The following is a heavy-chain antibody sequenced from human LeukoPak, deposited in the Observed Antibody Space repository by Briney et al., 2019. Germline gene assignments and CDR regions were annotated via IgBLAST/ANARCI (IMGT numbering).Heavy chain of an antibody. CDR3: AKGVGRGYSYGYFDY. J-gene: IGHJ4*02. Sequence: GGSLRLSCAASGFTFSSYAMSWVRQAPGKGLEWVSAISGGGDSTCYADSVKGRFTISRDNSKNTLYLQMNSLRAEDTAVYYCAKGVGRGYSYGYFDYWGQGPLVPVSS. CDR1: GFTFSSYA. V-gene: IGHV3-23*01. D-gene: IGHD5-18*01. CDR2: ISGGGDST.